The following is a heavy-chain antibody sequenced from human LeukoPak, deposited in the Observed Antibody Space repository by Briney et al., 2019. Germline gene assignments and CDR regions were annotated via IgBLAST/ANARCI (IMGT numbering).Heavy chain of an antibody. CDR2: ISSSSSTI. Sequence: QPGGSLRLSCAASGFTFSSYSMNWVRQAPGKGLEWVSYISSSSSTIYYADSVKGRFTISRDNSKNTLYLQMNSLRAEDTAVYYCAGVGYDYVWGSYRLMGGDAFDIWGRGTMVTVSS. CDR1: GFTFSSYS. D-gene: IGHD3-16*02. J-gene: IGHJ3*02. CDR3: AGVGYDYVWGSYRLMGGDAFDI. V-gene: IGHV3-48*01.